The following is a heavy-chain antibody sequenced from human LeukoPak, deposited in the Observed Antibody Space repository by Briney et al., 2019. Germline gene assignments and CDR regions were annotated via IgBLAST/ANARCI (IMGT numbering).Heavy chain of an antibody. CDR3: ARGSSGSYYEAYFDY. J-gene: IGHJ4*02. CDR1: GFTVSSNY. V-gene: IGHV3-53*01. Sequence: GGSLRLSCAASGFTVSSNYMSWVRQAPGKWREGVSVIYSGGSTYYADSVKGRFTISRDNSKNTLYLQMNSLRAEDTAVYYCARGSSGSYYEAYFDYWGQGTLVTVSS. D-gene: IGHD1-26*01. CDR2: IYSGGST.